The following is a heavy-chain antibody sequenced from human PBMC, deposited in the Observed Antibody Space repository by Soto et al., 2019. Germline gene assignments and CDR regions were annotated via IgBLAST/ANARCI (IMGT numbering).Heavy chain of an antibody. CDR2: ISAYNGNT. CDR1: GYTFTSYG. J-gene: IGHJ6*02. Sequence: ASVKVSCKASGYTFTSYGISWVRQAPGQGLEWMGWISAYNGNTNYAQKLQGRVTMTTDTSTSTAYMELRSLRSDDTAVYYCARVRGVVGAIQDYYYYGMDVWGQGTTVTVSS. V-gene: IGHV1-18*01. D-gene: IGHD1-26*01. CDR3: ARVRGVVGAIQDYYYYGMDV.